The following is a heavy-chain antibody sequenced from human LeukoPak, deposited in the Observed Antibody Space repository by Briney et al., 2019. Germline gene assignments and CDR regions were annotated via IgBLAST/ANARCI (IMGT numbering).Heavy chain of an antibody. V-gene: IGHV1-69*13. CDR1: GGTFSSYA. D-gene: IGHD3-3*01. CDR3: ARTITIFGVDRAVYFQH. CDR2: IIPIFGTA. Sequence: PGASVKVSCKASGGTFSSYAISWVRQAPGQGLEWMGGIIPIFGTANYAQKFQGRVTITADESTSTAYMELSSLRSEDSAVYYCARTITIFGVDRAVYFQHWGQGTLVTVSS. J-gene: IGHJ1*01.